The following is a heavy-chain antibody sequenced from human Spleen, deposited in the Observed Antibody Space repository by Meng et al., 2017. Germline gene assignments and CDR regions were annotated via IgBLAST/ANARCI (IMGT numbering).Heavy chain of an antibody. V-gene: IGHV4-34*01. CDR1: GGSFSGCY. D-gene: IGHD5-12*01. CDR2: IHHKGST. J-gene: IGHJ4*02. CDR3: ARGNVATFLGY. Sequence: QVHLRRRGGGLLMRSETMSLTCAVYGGSFSGCYWTWIRKPPGTGLESIGEIHHKGSTNYNPSLKSRVTISVDTSKTQLALNLRSVTAADTAVYYCARGNVATFLGYWGQGTLVTVSS.